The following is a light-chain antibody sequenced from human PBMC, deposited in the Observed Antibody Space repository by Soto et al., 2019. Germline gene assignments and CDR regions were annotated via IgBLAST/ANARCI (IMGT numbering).Light chain of an antibody. CDR3: SSYTTSSTVV. Sequence: QSVLTQPPSVSGAPGQRVTISCTGSSSNIGADHDVHWYQQFPGMAPKLLIYGNTNRPSGVPDRFSGSKSGNTASLTISGLQPEDEAEYYCSSYTTSSTVVFGTGTKVTVL. CDR1: SSNIGADHD. CDR2: GNT. V-gene: IGLV1-40*01. J-gene: IGLJ1*01.